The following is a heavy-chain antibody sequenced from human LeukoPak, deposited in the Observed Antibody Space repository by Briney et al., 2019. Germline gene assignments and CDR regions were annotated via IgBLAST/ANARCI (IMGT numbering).Heavy chain of an antibody. J-gene: IGHJ4*02. CDR3: SRGDPDY. CDR2: INYDGSAK. CDR1: GFTLQDYW. Sequence: GGSLRLSCAGSGFTLQDYWMNWVRQAPGKGLEWVANINYDGSAKYYVDSVEGRFTISRDNDKNSLYLHMNSLTVEDTAVYYCSRGDPDYWGQGTLVTVSS. V-gene: IGHV3-7*01.